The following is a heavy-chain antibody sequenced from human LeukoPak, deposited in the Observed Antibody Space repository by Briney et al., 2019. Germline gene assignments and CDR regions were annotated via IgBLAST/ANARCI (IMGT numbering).Heavy chain of an antibody. D-gene: IGHD6-19*01. CDR1: GGTFSSYA. J-gene: IGHJ4*02. V-gene: IGHV1-69*04. CDR3: AKTTAGYSSGRYPGWPIDY. CDR2: IIPILGIA. Sequence: SVKVSCKASGGTFSSYAISWVRQAPGQGLEWMGRIIPILGIANYAQKFQGRVTITADKSTSTAYMELSSLRAEDTALYYCAKTTAGYSSGRYPGWPIDYWGQGTLVTVSS.